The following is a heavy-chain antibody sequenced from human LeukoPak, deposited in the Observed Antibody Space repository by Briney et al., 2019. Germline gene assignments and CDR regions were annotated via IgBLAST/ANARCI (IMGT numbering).Heavy chain of an antibody. V-gene: IGHV3-23*01. CDR3: AKVLRGVITRVLYYFGY. J-gene: IGHJ4*02. CDR1: GFTFSSYA. D-gene: IGHD3-10*01. CDR2: ISGSGGST. Sequence: GGSLRLSCAASGFTFSSYAMSWVRQAPGKGLEWVSAISGSGGSTYYADSVKGRFTISRDNSKNTLYLQMNSLRAEDTAVYYCAKVLRGVITRVLYYFGYWGQGTLVTVSS.